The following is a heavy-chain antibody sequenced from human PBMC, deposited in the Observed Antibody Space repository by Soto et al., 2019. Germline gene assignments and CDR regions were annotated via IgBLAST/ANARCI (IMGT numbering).Heavy chain of an antibody. D-gene: IGHD5-12*01. CDR1: GFTVSSNY. CDR3: ASGLWLDF. J-gene: IGHJ5*01. CDR2: IYSGGRT. Sequence: EVQLVESGGGLIQPGGSLRLSCAASGFTVSSNYMNWVRQAPGKGLEWVSVIYSGGRTYFADSVKGRFTISRDNSKNALYLQMNSLRAEDTAVYYCASGLWLDFWGQGTLVTVSS. V-gene: IGHV3-53*01.